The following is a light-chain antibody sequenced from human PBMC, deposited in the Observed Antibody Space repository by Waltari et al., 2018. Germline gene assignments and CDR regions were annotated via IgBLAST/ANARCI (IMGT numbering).Light chain of an antibody. CDR3: QQLNSRPFT. Sequence: DIQLTQSPSFLSASVGDRVTITCRASHAIVTYLAWYQQKAGKAPKLLVYGASTLQSGDPSRFSGSGSGTDFTLTISSLQPEDFATYYCQQLNSRPFTFGPGTTVDI. J-gene: IGKJ3*01. CDR2: GAS. CDR1: HAIVTY. V-gene: IGKV1-9*01.